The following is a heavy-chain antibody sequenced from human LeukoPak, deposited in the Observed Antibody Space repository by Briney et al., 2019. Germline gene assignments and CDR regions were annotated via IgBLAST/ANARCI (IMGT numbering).Heavy chain of an antibody. V-gene: IGHV1-69*04. CDR1: GGTFSSYA. D-gene: IGHD5-12*01. Sequence: ASVKVSCKASGGTFSSYAISWVRPAPGQGLEWMGRIIPILGIANYAQKFQGRVTITADKSTSTAYMELSSLRSEDTAVYYCARVGGSAVATSYYYYYYGMDVWGQGTTVTVSS. J-gene: IGHJ6*02. CDR3: ARVGGSAVATSYYYYYYGMDV. CDR2: IIPILGIA.